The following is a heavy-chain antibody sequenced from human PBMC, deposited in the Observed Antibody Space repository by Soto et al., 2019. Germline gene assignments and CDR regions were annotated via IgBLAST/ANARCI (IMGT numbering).Heavy chain of an antibody. D-gene: IGHD3-9*01. CDR2: IYYSGST. Sequence: SETLSLTCTVSGGSISSYYWSWIRQPPGKGLEWIGYIYYSGSTNYNPSLKSRVTISVDTSKNQFSLKLSSVTAADTAVYYCARASYDILTGYYPGPWGQGTLVTSPQ. J-gene: IGHJ5*02. CDR3: ARASYDILTGYYPGP. CDR1: GGSISSYY. V-gene: IGHV4-59*01.